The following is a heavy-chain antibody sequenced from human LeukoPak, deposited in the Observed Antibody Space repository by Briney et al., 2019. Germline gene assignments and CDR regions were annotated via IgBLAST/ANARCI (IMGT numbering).Heavy chain of an antibody. V-gene: IGHV3-66*01. CDR2: MYTLGNT. Sequence: GGSLRLSCVASGFTFSSYWMSWVRQAPGKGLEWVSVMYTLGNTNYADSVRGRFTISRDNSKNTLYLQMNSLRAEDTAVYYCAGYGGSYPYYMDVWGKGTTVTISS. CDR1: GFTFSSYW. J-gene: IGHJ6*03. CDR3: AGYGGSYPYYMDV. D-gene: IGHD1-26*01.